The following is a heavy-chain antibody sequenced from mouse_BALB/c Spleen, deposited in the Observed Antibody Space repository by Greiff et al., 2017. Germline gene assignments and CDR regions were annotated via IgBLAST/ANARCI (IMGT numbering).Heavy chain of an antibody. D-gene: IGHD2-4*01. CDR2: IDPYNGGT. Sequence: EVQLQQSGPELVKPGASVKVSCKASGYSFTDYNMYWVKQSHGKSLEWIGYIDPYNGGTSYNQKFKGKATLTVDKSSSTAFMHLNSLTSEDSAVYYCARSGYDYDDGDWYFDVWGAGTTVTVSA. CDR1: GYSFTDYN. CDR3: ARSGYDYDDGDWYFDV. J-gene: IGHJ1*01. V-gene: IGHV1S135*01.